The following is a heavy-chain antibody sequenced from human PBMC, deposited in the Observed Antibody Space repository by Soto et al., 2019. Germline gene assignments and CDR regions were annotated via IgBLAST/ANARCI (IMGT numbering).Heavy chain of an antibody. CDR1: GGSVSSGSYY. J-gene: IGHJ5*02. CDR2: IYYSGST. D-gene: IGHD5-12*01. V-gene: IGHV4-61*01. Sequence: SETLSLTCTVSGGSVSSGSYYWSWIRQPPGKGLEWIGYIYYSGSTNYNPSLKSRVTISVDTSKNQFSLKLSSVTAEDTAVYYFARYSGYDCWLDPWGQGTLVTVSS. CDR3: ARYSGYDCWLDP.